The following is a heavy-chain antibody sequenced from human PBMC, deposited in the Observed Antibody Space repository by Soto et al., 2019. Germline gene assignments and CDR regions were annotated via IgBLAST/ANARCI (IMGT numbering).Heavy chain of an antibody. D-gene: IGHD6-6*01. V-gene: IGHV4-34*01. CDR1: GGSFSGYY. Sequence: SETLSLTCAVYGGSFSGYYWSWIRQPPGKGLEWIGEINHSGSTNYNPSLKSRVTISVDTSKNQFSLKLSSVTAADTAVYYCARGFYSSSSDGGFLGGGHNWFDPWGQGTLVTV. CDR2: INHSGST. CDR3: ARGFYSSSSDGGFLGGGHNWFDP. J-gene: IGHJ5*02.